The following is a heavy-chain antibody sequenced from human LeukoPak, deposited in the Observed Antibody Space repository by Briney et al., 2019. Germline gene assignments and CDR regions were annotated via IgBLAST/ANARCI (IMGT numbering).Heavy chain of an antibody. CDR1: GFTFITYD. V-gene: IGHV3-23*01. CDR2: SSGSGGST. D-gene: IGHD6-19*01. CDR3: ARVSWFHVSSGSAY. Sequence: GGSLRLSCAASGFTFITYDMSGVRQPPGKGLEGVSASSGSGGSTYYADSVKGRFTISRDNSKNTLYLQMNSLRAEDTAVYYCARVSWFHVSSGSAYWGQGTLVTVSS. J-gene: IGHJ4*02.